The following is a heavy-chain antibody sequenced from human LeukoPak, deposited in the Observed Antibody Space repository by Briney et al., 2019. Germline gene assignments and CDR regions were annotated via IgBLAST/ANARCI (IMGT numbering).Heavy chain of an antibody. CDR2: IYYSGST. V-gene: IGHV4-59*01. J-gene: IGHJ4*02. Sequence: PSETLSLTCTVSGGSISSYYWSWIRLPPGKGLEWIGYIYYSGSTNYNPSLKSRVTISVDTSKNQFSLKLSSVTATDTAVYYCARVDSSSWYGVFGYWGQGTLVTVSS. CDR1: GGSISSYY. D-gene: IGHD6-13*01. CDR3: ARVDSSSWYGVFGY.